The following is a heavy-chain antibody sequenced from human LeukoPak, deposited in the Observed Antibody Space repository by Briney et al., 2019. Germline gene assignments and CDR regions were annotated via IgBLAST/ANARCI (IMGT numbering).Heavy chain of an antibody. CDR1: GFTFSSNW. V-gene: IGHV3-74*03. CDR3: ARDWYHAIDY. Sequence: GGSLRLSCAASGFTFSSNWLHWVRQPPGQGLVWVTRITSDGSSTAYAESVKGRFTISRDNAKNTLYLQMNSLRAEDTAVYYRARDWYHAIDYWGQGTLVTVSS. D-gene: IGHD2-2*01. J-gene: IGHJ4*02. CDR2: ITSDGSST.